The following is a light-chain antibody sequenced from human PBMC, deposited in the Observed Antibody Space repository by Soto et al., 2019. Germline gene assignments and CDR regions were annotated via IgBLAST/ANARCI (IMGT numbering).Light chain of an antibody. CDR1: QDVGKW. CDR3: QQLNTFPPFFT. J-gene: IGKJ3*01. CDR2: GAS. Sequence: DIQMTQSPPSVSASVGDRVTITCRASQDVGKWLAWYQQRPGKAPELLIYGASTLRPGGASRFSGSGSGTGFTLTISSLQPEDFATYFCQQLNTFPPFFTFGPGTKVDIK. V-gene: IGKV1-12*01.